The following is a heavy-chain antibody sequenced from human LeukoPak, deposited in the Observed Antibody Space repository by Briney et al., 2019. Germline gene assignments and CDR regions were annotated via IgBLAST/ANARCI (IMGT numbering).Heavy chain of an antibody. V-gene: IGHV3-23*01. CDR2: IRGSGDNT. D-gene: IGHD5-18*01. Sequence: GGSPRVSCAASGFTFNNYAMSWVRQAPGKGLEWVSSIRGSGDNTYYADSVKGRFTISRDNSKNHLYLQMNSLRAEDTAVYYCARVRGYSYANEYHFDNWGQGTLVSVSS. J-gene: IGHJ4*02. CDR1: GFTFNNYA. CDR3: ARVRGYSYANEYHFDN.